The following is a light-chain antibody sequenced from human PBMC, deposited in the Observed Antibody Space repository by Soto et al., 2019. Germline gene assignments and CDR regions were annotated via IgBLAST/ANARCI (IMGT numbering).Light chain of an antibody. Sequence: XXTXXRXTXSASVGDGVIISCRASQSISSWLACYQQKPGKAPKLLIYDASSLESGVPSRFSGSGSGTEFTLTISSLQPDDFATYYCQQYNSYSWTFGQGTKVDI. CDR1: QSISSW. CDR2: DAS. CDR3: QQYNSYSWT. V-gene: IGKV1-5*01. J-gene: IGKJ1*01.